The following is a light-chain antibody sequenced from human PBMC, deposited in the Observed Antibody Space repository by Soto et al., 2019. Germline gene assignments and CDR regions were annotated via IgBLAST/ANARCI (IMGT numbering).Light chain of an antibody. Sequence: QSALTQPPSASGSPGQTVTISCTGTSSDVGGGKYVSWYQQHPGKAPKLMIFEVNKRPSGVPDRFSGSKSGNTASLTVSGLQAEDEADYYCNSYASINNVVVFGTGTKLTVL. CDR1: SSDVGGGKY. V-gene: IGLV2-8*01. CDR3: NSYASINNVVV. CDR2: EVN. J-gene: IGLJ1*01.